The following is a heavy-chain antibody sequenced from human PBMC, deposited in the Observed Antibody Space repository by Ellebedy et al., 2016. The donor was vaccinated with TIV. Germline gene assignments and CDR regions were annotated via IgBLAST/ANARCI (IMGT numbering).Heavy chain of an antibody. CDR3: ASAQIGTGKGAGIRGVDFDY. D-gene: IGHD3-10*01. CDR2: IWYDGTKK. Sequence: GESLKISCAASGITFSSYGLHWVRQAPGKGLEWVAIIWYDGTKKYYADSVKGRFTISRDNSNNILYLQMNRLRAEDTAVYYCASAQIGTGKGAGIRGVDFDYWGQGTLVTVSS. V-gene: IGHV3-33*01. CDR1: GITFSSYG. J-gene: IGHJ4*02.